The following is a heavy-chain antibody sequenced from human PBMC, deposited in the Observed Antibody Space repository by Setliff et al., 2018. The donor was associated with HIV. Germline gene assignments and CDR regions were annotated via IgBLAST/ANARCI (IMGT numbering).Heavy chain of an antibody. J-gene: IGHJ3*02. CDR2: INTNTGNP. Sequence: ASVKVSCKASGYTFNNYAMNWVRQAPGQGLELMGWINTNTGNPMYVQGFTGRFVFSLDTSVSTAYLQISSLKAEDTAVYYCARGPKFGIWGSYRYKEEAFDIWGQGTMVTVS. CDR3: ARGPKFGIWGSYRYKEEAFDI. D-gene: IGHD3-16*02. V-gene: IGHV7-4-1*02. CDR1: GYTFNNYA.